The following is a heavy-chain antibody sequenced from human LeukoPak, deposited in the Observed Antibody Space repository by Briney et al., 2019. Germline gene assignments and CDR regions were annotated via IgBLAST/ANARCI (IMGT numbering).Heavy chain of an antibody. J-gene: IGHJ4*02. V-gene: IGHV3-43*02. CDR3: AKDIEARGLIIFDY. CDR1: GFSFDDYA. Sequence: GGSLRLSCAASGFSFDDYAMHWVRQAPGKGLEWVSLISGEGGSTYYADSVKGRFTISRDNSKNSLYMQMNSLRTEDTALYYCAKDIEARGLIIFDYWGQGTLVTVSS. CDR2: ISGEGGST. D-gene: IGHD3-10*01.